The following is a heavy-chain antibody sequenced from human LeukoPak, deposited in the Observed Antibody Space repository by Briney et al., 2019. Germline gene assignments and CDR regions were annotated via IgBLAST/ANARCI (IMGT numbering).Heavy chain of an antibody. V-gene: IGHV1-8*03. CDR3: ARHLRTTFDY. CDR2: INPNSGDS. J-gene: IGHJ4*02. Sequence: ASVKVSCKASGYTFTSIDINWVRQAPGQGPEWMGWINPNSGDSGYAQKFRGRVTITRDTSISTAYMELSSLRSDDTAVYYCARHLRTTFDYWGQGTLVTVSS. CDR1: GYTFTSID. D-gene: IGHD4-11*01.